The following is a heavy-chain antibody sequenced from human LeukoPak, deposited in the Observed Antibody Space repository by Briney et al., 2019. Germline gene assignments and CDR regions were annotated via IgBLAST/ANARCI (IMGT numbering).Heavy chain of an antibody. CDR2: ISGSAGST. CDR1: GFTFSRHA. V-gene: IGHV3-23*01. Sequence: PGGSLRLSCAASGFTFSRHAMSWVRQAPGKGLEWVSGISGSAGSTYYADSVKGRFTISRDNSKNTLYLQMSSLRAEDTAVYYCAKVEEMATIYDAFDIWGQGTMVTVSS. CDR3: AKVEEMATIYDAFDI. J-gene: IGHJ3*02. D-gene: IGHD5-24*01.